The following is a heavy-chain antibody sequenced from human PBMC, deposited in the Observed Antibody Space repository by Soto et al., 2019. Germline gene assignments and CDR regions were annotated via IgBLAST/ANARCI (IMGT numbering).Heavy chain of an antibody. CDR2: ISGGGGST. Sequence: EVQLLDSGGRLVQPGGSLRLSCAASGFSFSIYAMNWVRQAPGKGLEWVSGISGGGGSTYYADSVKGRFTISRDNSTNALYLQMNSLRVEDTAVYYCAKDPTSYDSSAQFDSWGQGTLVTVSS. CDR1: GFSFSIYA. J-gene: IGHJ4*02. CDR3: AKDPTSYDSSAQFDS. D-gene: IGHD3-22*01. V-gene: IGHV3-23*01.